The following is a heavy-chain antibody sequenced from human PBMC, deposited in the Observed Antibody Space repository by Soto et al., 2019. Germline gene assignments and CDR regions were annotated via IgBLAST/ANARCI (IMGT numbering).Heavy chain of an antibody. CDR2: IWYDASKQ. CDR3: AAWAEGATEVH. J-gene: IGHJ4*02. D-gene: IGHD2-15*01. V-gene: IGHV3-33*01. Sequence: WGSLRLSCETSGFSFSVYGMHWVRQAPGKGLEWVAVIWYDASKQFYAASVEGRFTISRDNSKAILYLQMNSLRAEDTAVYYCAAWAEGATEVHLGKETLVNASS. CDR1: GFSFSVYG.